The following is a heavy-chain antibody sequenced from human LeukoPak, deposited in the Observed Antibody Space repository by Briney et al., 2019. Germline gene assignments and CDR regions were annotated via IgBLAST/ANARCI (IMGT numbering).Heavy chain of an antibody. CDR2: IYPGDSDT. CDR1: GYSFTTYW. D-gene: IGHD1-7*01. Sequence: GESLKISCKGSGYSFTTYWIAWVRQMPGKGLEWKGIIYPGDSDTRYSPSFQGQVTFSADKSINTAYLQWSSLKASDTAMYYCARPPDTGTRSAFDIWGQGTMVIVSS. V-gene: IGHV5-51*01. CDR3: ARPPDTGTRSAFDI. J-gene: IGHJ3*02.